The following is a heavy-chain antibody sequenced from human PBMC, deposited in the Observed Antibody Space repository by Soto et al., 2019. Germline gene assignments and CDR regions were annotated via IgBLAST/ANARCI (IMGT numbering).Heavy chain of an antibody. CDR3: ARHTATIRAGFDY. V-gene: IGHV4-59*01. CDR2: THYSGNT. J-gene: IGHJ4*02. Sequence: QVQLQESGPGLVRPSETLSLTCSVSGASISSYYWDWIRQPPGKGLEWIGYTHYSGNTNYHPSLTSRVTISLATSRNQFSLKLSSVTAADTAVYYCARHTATIRAGFDYWGQGALVTVSS. D-gene: IGHD4-17*01. CDR1: GASISSYY.